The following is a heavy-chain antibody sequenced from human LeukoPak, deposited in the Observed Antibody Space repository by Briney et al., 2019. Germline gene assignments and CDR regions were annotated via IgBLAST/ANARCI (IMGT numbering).Heavy chain of an antibody. CDR1: GYTFSGYY. Sequence: ASVKVSCKASGYTFSGYYMHWVRQAPGQGLERMGWINPNSGGTNYAQKFQGRVTMTGDTSISTAYMELSRLRSDDTAVYYCARASGSYYFDYWGQGTLVTVSS. V-gene: IGHV1-2*02. CDR2: INPNSGGT. J-gene: IGHJ4*02. CDR3: ARASGSYYFDY. D-gene: IGHD1-26*01.